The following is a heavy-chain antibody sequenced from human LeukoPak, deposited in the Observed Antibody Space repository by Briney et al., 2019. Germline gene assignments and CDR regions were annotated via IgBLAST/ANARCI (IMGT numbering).Heavy chain of an antibody. J-gene: IGHJ4*02. CDR1: GFTFSSYV. D-gene: IGHD6-19*01. CDR2: ISGSGGST. V-gene: IGHV3-23*01. Sequence: GGSLRLSCAASGFTFSSYVMSWVRQAPGKGLEWVSAISGSGGSTYYADSVKGRFTISRDNSKNTLYLQMNSLRAEDTAVYYCAKDYSSGWYEFGYWGQGTLVTVSS. CDR3: AKDYSSGWYEFGY.